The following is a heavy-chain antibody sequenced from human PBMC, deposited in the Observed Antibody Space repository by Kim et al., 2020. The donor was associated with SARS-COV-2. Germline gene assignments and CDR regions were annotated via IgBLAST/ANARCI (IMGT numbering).Heavy chain of an antibody. D-gene: IGHD2-2*01. CDR3: ARVLAPRSTSDYMDV. J-gene: IGHJ6*02. CDR2: IYYSGST. Sequence: SETLSLTCTVSGGSISSGGYYWSWIRQHPGKGLEWIGYIYYSGSTYYNPSLKSRVTISVDTSKNQFSLKLSSVTAADTAVYYCARVLAPRSTSDYMDVWGQGTTVTVSS. CDR1: GGSISSGGYY. V-gene: IGHV4-31*03.